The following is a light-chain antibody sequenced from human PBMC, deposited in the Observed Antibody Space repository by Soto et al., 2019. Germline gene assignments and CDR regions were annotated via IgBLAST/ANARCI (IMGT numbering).Light chain of an antibody. CDR3: QQYNSYPWT. CDR1: QSISSW. J-gene: IGKJ1*01. V-gene: IGKV1-5*03. CDR2: KAT. Sequence: DIQMTQSPSTLSAYVGDRVTITCRASQSISSWLAWYQQKPGKAPKLLIYKATSLERGVPSRFSGRGAGTEFTLTSSSLQPDDFASYYFQQYNSYPWTFGQGTDVGI.